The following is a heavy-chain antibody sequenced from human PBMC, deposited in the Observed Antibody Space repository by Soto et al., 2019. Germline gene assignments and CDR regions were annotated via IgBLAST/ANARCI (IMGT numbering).Heavy chain of an antibody. CDR1: GGSISSGDYY. Sequence: SETLSLTCTVSGGSISSGDYYWSWIRQPPGKGLEWIGYIYYSGSTYYNPSLKSRVTISVDTSKNQFSLKLSSVTAADTAVYYCARVVAPPRDYYGMDVWGQGATVTVSS. CDR2: IYYSGST. D-gene: IGHD2-15*01. J-gene: IGHJ6*02. V-gene: IGHV4-30-4*01. CDR3: ARVVAPPRDYYGMDV.